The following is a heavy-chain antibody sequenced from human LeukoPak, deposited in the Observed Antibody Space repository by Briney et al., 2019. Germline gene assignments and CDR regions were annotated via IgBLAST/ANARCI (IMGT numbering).Heavy chain of an antibody. CDR1: GGSISSYY. CDR2: IYTSGST. Sequence: PSETLSLTCTVSGGSISSYYWSWIRQPAGKGLEWIGRIYTSGSTNYNPSLKSLVTMSVDTSKNQFSLKLSSVTAADTAVYYYARDQYYYDSSGYSGLDYWGQGTLVTVSS. CDR3: ARDQYYYDSSGYSGLDY. V-gene: IGHV4-4*07. J-gene: IGHJ4*02. D-gene: IGHD3-22*01.